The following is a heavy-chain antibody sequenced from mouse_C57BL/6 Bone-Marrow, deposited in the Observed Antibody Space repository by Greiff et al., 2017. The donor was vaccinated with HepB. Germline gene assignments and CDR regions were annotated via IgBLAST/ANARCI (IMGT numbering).Heavy chain of an antibody. D-gene: IGHD1-1*01. CDR2: IYPRSGNT. J-gene: IGHJ3*01. Sequence: QVQLQQSGAELARPGASVKLSCKASGYTFTSYGISWVKQRTGQGLEWIGEIYPRSGNTYYNEKFKGKATLTADKSSSTAYMELRSLTSEDSAVYFCARQDYYGSSPFAYWGQGTLGTVSA. CDR1: GYTFTSYG. CDR3: ARQDYYGSSPFAY. V-gene: IGHV1-81*01.